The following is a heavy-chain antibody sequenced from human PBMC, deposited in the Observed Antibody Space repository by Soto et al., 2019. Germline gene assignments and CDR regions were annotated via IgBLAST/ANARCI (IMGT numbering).Heavy chain of an antibody. V-gene: IGHV3-23*01. CDR2: ISANGGLI. CDR1: GFTFSSYA. J-gene: IGHJ4*02. D-gene: IGHD3-16*01. Sequence: EVQLLESGGGLVQPGGSLRLSCAASGFTFSSYAFSWVRQAPGKGLEWVSLISANGGLIKYADSVKGRFTISRDNSKNTVSLQMNSLRAEDTAVYYCSQKYYDSTGGGYWGLGTLVTVCS. CDR3: SQKYYDSTGGGY.